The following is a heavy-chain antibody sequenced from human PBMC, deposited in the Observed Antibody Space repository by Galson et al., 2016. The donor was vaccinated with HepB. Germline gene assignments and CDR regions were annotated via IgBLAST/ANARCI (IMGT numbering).Heavy chain of an antibody. CDR3: AKVLPYSAGHGMDV. CDR1: GFTFSSYG. V-gene: IGHV3-7*03. J-gene: IGHJ6*01. CDR2: IKPDGREK. Sequence: SLRLSCAASGFTFSSYGMHWVRQAPGKGLEWVANIKPDGREKYYVDSVKGRFTISRDNSKNTLYLQMNSLRAEDTAVYYCAKVLPYSAGHGMDVRGQGTTVTVSS. D-gene: IGHD6-13*01.